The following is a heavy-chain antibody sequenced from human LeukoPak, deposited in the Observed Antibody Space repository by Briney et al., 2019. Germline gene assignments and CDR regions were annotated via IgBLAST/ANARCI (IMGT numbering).Heavy chain of an antibody. J-gene: IGHJ4*02. CDR1: GYTFTSYG. CDR3: ARVFTYGSGGYYFDY. CDR2: ISAYNGNT. Sequence: ASVKVSCKASGYTFTSYGISWVRQAPGQGLEWMGWISAYNGNTNYAQKLQGRVTMTTDTSTSTAYMDLRSLRSDDTAVYYCARVFTYGSGGYYFDYWGQGTLVTVSS. V-gene: IGHV1-18*01. D-gene: IGHD3-10*01.